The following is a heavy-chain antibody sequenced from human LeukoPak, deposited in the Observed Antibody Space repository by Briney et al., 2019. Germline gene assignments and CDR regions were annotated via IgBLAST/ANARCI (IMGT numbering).Heavy chain of an antibody. V-gene: IGHV4-30-4*08. Sequence: PSETLSLTCTVSGGSISSGDYYWSWIRQPPGKGLEWIGYIYYGGTTFYTPSLRSRIAILADTSKSQFSLTLFSVTAADTAVYYCARSELLKSWYFDYWGQGTLVTVSS. CDR3: ARSELLKSWYFDY. D-gene: IGHD1-14*01. CDR1: GGSISSGDYY. CDR2: IYYGGTT. J-gene: IGHJ4*02.